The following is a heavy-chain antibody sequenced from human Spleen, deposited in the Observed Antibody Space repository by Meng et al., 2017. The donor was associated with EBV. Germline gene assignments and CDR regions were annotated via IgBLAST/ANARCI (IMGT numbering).Heavy chain of an antibody. V-gene: IGHV4-4*02. J-gene: IGHJ4*02. Sequence: QGRWQGSGPGRVKLWGPLSLTCAVSGGSLESNNWWTWVRQPPGKGLEWIGEIYHSGITNYNPSLESRVTKSVDKSNSHFSLRLTSVTAADTAIYYCARRDIGLIAWSPERSDYWGQGTLVTVSS. D-gene: IGHD2-21*01. CDR3: ARRDIGLIAWSPERSDY. CDR1: GGSLESNNW. CDR2: IYHSGIT.